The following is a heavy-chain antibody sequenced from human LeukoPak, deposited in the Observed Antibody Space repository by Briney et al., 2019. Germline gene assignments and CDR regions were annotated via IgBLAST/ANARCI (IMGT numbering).Heavy chain of an antibody. V-gene: IGHV1-18*01. CDR1: GYSLTTYG. CDR2: ITTYNGNT. D-gene: IGHD6-6*01. Sequence: APVKVSCKASGYSLTTYGITWVRQTPGQGLEWMGWITTYNGNTNYARKLQGRVTMTTDTSTNTAYMELGSLRPDDTAVYYCARLIEYRTSSRVFDIWGRGTMVTVSS. CDR3: ARLIEYRTSSRVFDI. J-gene: IGHJ3*02.